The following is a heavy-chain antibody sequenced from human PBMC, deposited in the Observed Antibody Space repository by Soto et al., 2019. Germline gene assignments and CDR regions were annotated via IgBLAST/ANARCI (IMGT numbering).Heavy chain of an antibody. J-gene: IGHJ4*02. CDR1: GFTFSSYA. CDR3: AKDFDSSGYYQAYFDY. D-gene: IGHD3-22*01. Sequence: GGSLRLSCAASGFTFSSYAMSWVRQAPGKGLEWVSAISGSGGSTYYADSVKGRFTISRDNSKNTLYLQMNSLRAEDTAVYYCAKDFDSSGYYQAYFDYWGQGTLVTVSS. V-gene: IGHV3-23*01. CDR2: ISGSGGST.